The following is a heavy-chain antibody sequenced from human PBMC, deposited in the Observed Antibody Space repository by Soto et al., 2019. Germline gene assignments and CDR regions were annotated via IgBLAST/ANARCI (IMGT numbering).Heavy chain of an antibody. CDR3: ARDFARGPMGMPLDS. CDR2: ISSDGSNK. V-gene: IGHV3-30*03. D-gene: IGHD1-26*01. J-gene: IGHJ4*02. Sequence: QVQLVESGGGVVHPGRSLRLSCTASGFNFSDFGMHWVRQAPGKGLEWLALISSDGSNKFYADSVRGRFTVSRDRSDNALNLHMSAVRNDDTAMYYCARDFARGPMGMPLDSWGQGTLVIVSS. CDR1: GFNFSDFG.